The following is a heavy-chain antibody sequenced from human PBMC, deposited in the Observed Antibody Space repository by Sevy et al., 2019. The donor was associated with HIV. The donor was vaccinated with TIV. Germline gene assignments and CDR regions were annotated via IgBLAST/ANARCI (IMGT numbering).Heavy chain of an antibody. CDR1: GFTFRSYV. CDR3: AKAKTVAAGFDY. D-gene: IGHD2-15*01. Sequence: GGSLRLSCAASGFTFRSYVMSWVRQAPGKGLEWVSSISGSGGSTYYADSVKGRLTISRDNFKSTLYLQMNSLRAEDTAVYYCAKAKTVAAGFDYWGQGTLVTVSS. CDR2: ISGSGGST. J-gene: IGHJ4*02. V-gene: IGHV3-23*01.